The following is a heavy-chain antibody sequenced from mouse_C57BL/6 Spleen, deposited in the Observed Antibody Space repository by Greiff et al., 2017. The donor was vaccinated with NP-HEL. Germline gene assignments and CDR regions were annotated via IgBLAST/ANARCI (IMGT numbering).Heavy chain of an antibody. Sequence: EVQGVESGGDLVKPGGSLKLSCAASGFTFSSYGMSWVRQTPDKRLEWVATISSGGSYTYYPDSVKGRFTISRDNAKTTLYLQMSSLKSEDTAMYYCARHGIYYGYDDWYFDVWGTGTTVTVSS. CDR2: ISSGGSYT. D-gene: IGHD2-2*01. CDR3: ARHGIYYGYDDWYFDV. V-gene: IGHV5-6*01. CDR1: GFTFSSYG. J-gene: IGHJ1*03.